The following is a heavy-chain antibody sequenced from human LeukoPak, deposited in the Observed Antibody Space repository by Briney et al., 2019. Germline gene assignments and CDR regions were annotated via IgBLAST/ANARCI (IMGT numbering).Heavy chain of an antibody. V-gene: IGHV3-7*01. CDR1: GFTFSRYW. D-gene: IGHD3-22*01. Sequence: PGGSLRLSCVGSGFTFSRYWLNWVRQAPGKGLEWVANIKQDGSEKYYVDSVKGRFTISRDNAENSLYLQMSSLTAEDTAVYYCARGPRGYDTSGGPWGQGSLVTVSS. J-gene: IGHJ5*02. CDR3: ARGPRGYDTSGGP. CDR2: IKQDGSEK.